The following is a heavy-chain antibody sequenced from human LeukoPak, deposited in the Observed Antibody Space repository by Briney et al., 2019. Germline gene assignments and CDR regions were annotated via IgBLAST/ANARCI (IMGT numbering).Heavy chain of an antibody. CDR3: ARTSIAARRANAFDI. J-gene: IGHJ3*02. CDR1: GGSFSGYY. CDR2: INHSGST. Sequence: NASETLSLTCAVYGGSFSGYYWSWIRQPPGKGLEWIGEINHSGSTYYNPSLKSRVTISVDRSKNQFSLKLSSVTAADTAVYYCARTSIAARRANAFDIWGQGTMVTVSS. D-gene: IGHD6-6*01. V-gene: IGHV4-34*01.